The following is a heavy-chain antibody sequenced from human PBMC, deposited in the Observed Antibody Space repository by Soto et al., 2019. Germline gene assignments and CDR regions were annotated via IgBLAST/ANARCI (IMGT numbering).Heavy chain of an antibody. CDR3: AREVPAAMGGVPYYYMDV. D-gene: IGHD2-2*01. CDR1: GGSLSSGNFY. J-gene: IGHJ6*03. Sequence: QVQLQESGPGLVRPSQTLSLTCAVSGGSLSSGNFYWNWIRQHPGKGLEWIGYIYYSGSTYYNPSLNSRVTISVDTSNNQFSLKRGSVTAADTAVYYCAREVPAAMGGVPYYYMDVWGKGTTVTVSS. V-gene: IGHV4-31*11. CDR2: IYYSGST.